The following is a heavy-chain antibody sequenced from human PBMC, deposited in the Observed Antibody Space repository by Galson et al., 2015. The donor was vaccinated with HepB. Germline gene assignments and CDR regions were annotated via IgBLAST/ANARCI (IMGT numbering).Heavy chain of an antibody. CDR1: GFTFRSYG. V-gene: IGHV3-30*18. D-gene: IGHD5/OR15-5a*01. J-gene: IGHJ5*01. Sequence: SLRLSCAASGFTFRSYGMHWVRQAPGKGLEWVAVISFDGSDKYYADSVRGRFTISRDNSKNTLFLQMNSLRAEDTAVYYCAKVIDPYSEYLLALDSWGQGTLVTVSS. CDR3: AKVIDPYSEYLLALDS. CDR2: ISFDGSDK.